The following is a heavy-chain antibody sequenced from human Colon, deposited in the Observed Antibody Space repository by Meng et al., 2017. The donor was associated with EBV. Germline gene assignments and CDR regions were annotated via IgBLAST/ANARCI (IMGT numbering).Heavy chain of an antibody. J-gene: IGHJ4*02. CDR2: SIHGGSP. Sequence: VQRQQGGAGLLNPADTLSRSCAGNGGYCRGAYCNWIRQAPGKVVEWIGESIHGGSPSHKPSLKIRVTISIDTSKQKLSLMLSAVTAADTAVYYCARRPTGIDYWGQGTLVTVSS. V-gene: IGHV4-34*12. CDR3: ARRPTGIDY. D-gene: IGHD2-8*02. CDR1: GGYCRGAY.